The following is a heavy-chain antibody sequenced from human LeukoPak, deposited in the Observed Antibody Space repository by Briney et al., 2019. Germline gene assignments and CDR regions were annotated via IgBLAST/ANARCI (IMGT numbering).Heavy chain of an antibody. Sequence: SETLSLTXTVSGGSISSYYWSWIRQPPGKGLEWIGYINYSGSTNYNPSLKSRVTISVDTSKNQFSLKLSSVTAADTAVYYCARGEQQPVYWYFDLWGRGTLVTVSS. V-gene: IGHV4-59*01. CDR2: INYSGST. CDR3: ARGEQQPVYWYFDL. CDR1: GGSISSYY. D-gene: IGHD6-13*01. J-gene: IGHJ2*01.